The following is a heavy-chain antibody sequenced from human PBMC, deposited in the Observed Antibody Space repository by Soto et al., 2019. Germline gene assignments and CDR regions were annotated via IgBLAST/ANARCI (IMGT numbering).Heavy chain of an antibody. V-gene: IGHV6-1*01. CDR1: GASLSSNSAA. J-gene: IGHJ5*02. Sequence: SQTLSLTCAISGASLSSNSAACNWIRHSPSRGLEWRGGTYYRSKCYNDYAVSVKSRITINPGTSKNQFSLQLNSVTPEDTAVYYCARGNHPLGYCSGGSCSKRDNWFDPWGQGTLVTVSS. CDR3: ARGNHPLGYCSGGSCSKRDNWFDP. CDR2: TYYRSKCYN. D-gene: IGHD2-15*01.